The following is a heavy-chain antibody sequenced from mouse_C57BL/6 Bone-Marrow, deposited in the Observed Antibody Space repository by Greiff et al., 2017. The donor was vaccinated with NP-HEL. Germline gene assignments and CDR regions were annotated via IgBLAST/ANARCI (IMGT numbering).Heavy chain of an antibody. CDR2: IWRGGST. V-gene: IGHV2-2*01. CDR1: GFSLTSYG. CDR3: ARNWGY. Sequence: VQLQQSGPGLVQPSQSLSITCTVSGFSLTSYGVHWVRQSPGKGLEWLGVIWRGGSTDYNAAFISRLSISKANSKIRVFFKMNSVQADDAAIYYCARNWGYWGQGTTLTVSS. J-gene: IGHJ2*01.